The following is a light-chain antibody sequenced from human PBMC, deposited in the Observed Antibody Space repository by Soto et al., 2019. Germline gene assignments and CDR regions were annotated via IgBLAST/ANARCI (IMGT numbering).Light chain of an antibody. V-gene: IGLV2-8*01. CDR1: SSDVGGYNY. Sequence: QSALTQPPSASGSPGQSVTISCTGTSSDVGGYNYVSWYQQHPGKAPKLMIYEVSKRPSGVPDRFSGYKSGNTASLTVSGLQAEDEADYYCSSDAGSNNLAHVVFGGGTKLTVL. CDR3: SSDAGSNNLAHVV. CDR2: EVS. J-gene: IGLJ2*01.